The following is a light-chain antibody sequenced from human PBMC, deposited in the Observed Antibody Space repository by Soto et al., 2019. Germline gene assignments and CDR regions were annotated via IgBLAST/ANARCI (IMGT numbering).Light chain of an antibody. J-gene: IGKJ3*01. V-gene: IGKV1-5*03. CDR3: QHYNSYPFT. CDR2: KAS. CDR1: QRIISW. Sequence: DIQMTQSPSTLSASVGDRVTITCRASQRIISWLAWYQQKPGKAPKLLIYKASSLESGVPSRFSGSGSGTEFTLTISSLQPDDFATYYCQHYNSYPFTFGPGTKVDIK.